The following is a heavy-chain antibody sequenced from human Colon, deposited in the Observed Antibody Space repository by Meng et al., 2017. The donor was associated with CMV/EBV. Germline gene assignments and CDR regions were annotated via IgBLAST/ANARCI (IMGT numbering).Heavy chain of an antibody. CDR1: GGTFRSYA. J-gene: IGHJ4*02. CDR2: IVPIVSRT. V-gene: IGHV1-69*10. Sequence: SVKVSCKASGGTFRSYAVSWVRQAPGQGLEWLGGIVPIVSRTNYAQKFQGRVTITADKSTSTAYMELSSLRSEDTALYFCATGGAAQSSTNRNHFDYWGQGTLVTVSS. CDR3: ATGGAAQSSTNRNHFDY. D-gene: IGHD1-26*01.